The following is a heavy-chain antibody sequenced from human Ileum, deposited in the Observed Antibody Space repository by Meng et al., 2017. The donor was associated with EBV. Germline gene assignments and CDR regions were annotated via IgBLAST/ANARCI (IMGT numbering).Heavy chain of an antibody. V-gene: IGHV3-21*01. CDR3: ARDNDFGYFDN. CDR2: IGSNTNYI. Sequence: EVQVVEPGGGLVNPGGSPSLPCAASGFTFSSYNMNWVRQAPEKGLEWVSYIGSNTNYIYYADSVKGRFTISRDNTKNSLYLQMNSLRAEDTGVYYCARDNDFGYFDNWGQGTLVTVSS. CDR1: GFTFSSYN. D-gene: IGHD4/OR15-4a*01. J-gene: IGHJ4*02.